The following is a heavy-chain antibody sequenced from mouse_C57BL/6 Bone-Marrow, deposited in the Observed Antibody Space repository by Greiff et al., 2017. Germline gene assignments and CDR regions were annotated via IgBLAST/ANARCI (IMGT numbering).Heavy chain of an antibody. J-gene: IGHJ4*01. V-gene: IGHV1-72*01. Sequence: QVQLQQPGAELVKPGASVKLSCKASGYTFTSYWMHWVKQRPGRGLEWIGKIDPNSGGTNYNEKFKSKATLTVDKPSSTAYMQLSSLTSEDSAVYDCARPRTRVVGKDYAMDYWGQGTSVTVSS. CDR3: ARPRTRVVGKDYAMDY. CDR1: GYTFTSYW. D-gene: IGHD1-1*01. CDR2: IDPNSGGT.